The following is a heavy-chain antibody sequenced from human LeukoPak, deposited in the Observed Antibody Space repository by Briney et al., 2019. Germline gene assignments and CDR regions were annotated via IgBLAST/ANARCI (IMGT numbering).Heavy chain of an antibody. V-gene: IGHV1-69*04. Sequence: SVKVSCKASGGTFSSYAISWVRQAPGQGLEWMGRIIPILGIANYAQKFQGRVTITADKSTSTAYMELSSLRSEDTAVYYCAREDYDSSGYWKSNLDYWGQGTLVTVSS. D-gene: IGHD3-22*01. J-gene: IGHJ4*02. CDR1: GGTFSSYA. CDR3: AREDYDSSGYWKSNLDY. CDR2: IIPILGIA.